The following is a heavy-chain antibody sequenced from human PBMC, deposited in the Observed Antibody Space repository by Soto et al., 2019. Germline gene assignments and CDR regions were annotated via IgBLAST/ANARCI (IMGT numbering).Heavy chain of an antibody. V-gene: IGHV1-69*06. Sequence: QVQLEQSGAEVKKPGSSVKVSCKASGGTLSDHGVAWLRQAPGQGLEWMGGTIPVFNTAKYAQKFQGRVTVTAYKFTNIAYVELSSVRPEDTAFYFCARGVYGSGNYYTVPSAFDIWGQGTMVIVSS. CDR3: ARGVYGSGNYYTVPSAFDI. CDR2: TIPVFNTA. CDR1: GGTLSDHG. J-gene: IGHJ3*02. D-gene: IGHD3-10*01.